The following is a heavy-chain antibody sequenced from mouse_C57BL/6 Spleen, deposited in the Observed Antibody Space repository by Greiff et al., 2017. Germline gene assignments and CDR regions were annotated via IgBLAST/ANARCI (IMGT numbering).Heavy chain of an antibody. CDR1: GYTFTSYW. J-gene: IGHJ4*01. CDR3: ARGGTTVPRDYAMDY. V-gene: IGHV1-53*01. Sequence: VKLVEPGTELVKPGASVKLSCKASGYTFTSYWMHWVKQRPGQGLEWIGNINPSNGGTNYNEKFKSKATLTVDKSSSTAYMQLSSLTSEDSAVYYCARGGTTVPRDYAMDYWGQGTSVTVSS. D-gene: IGHD1-1*01. CDR2: INPSNGGT.